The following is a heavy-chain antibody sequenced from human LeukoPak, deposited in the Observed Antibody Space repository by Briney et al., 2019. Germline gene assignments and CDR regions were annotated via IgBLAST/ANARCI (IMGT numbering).Heavy chain of an antibody. D-gene: IGHD3-10*01. J-gene: IGHJ4*02. Sequence: LRLSCAASGFTFSSYSMNWVRQPPGKGLEWIGSIYYSGSTYYNPSLKSRVTISVDTSKNQFSLKLSSVTAADTAVYYCATPAGNYYGSGSYATTDYWGQGTLVTVSS. CDR3: ATPAGNYYGSGSYATTDY. CDR1: GFTFSSYSMN. V-gene: IGHV4-59*05. CDR2: IYYSGST.